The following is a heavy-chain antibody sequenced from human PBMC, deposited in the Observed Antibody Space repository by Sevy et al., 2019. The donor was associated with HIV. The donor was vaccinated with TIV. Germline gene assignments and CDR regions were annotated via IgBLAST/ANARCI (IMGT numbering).Heavy chain of an antibody. J-gene: IGHJ5*02. CDR1: GFTFSSYS. D-gene: IGHD2-15*01. V-gene: IGHV3-21*01. Sequence: GGSLRLSCAASGFTFSSYSMNWVRQAPGKGLEWVSSISSSSSYIYYADSVKGLFTISRDNAKNSLYLQMNSLRAEDTAVYYCARAPENYCSGGSCYHHWGQGTLVTVSS. CDR2: ISSSSSYI. CDR3: ARAPENYCSGGSCYHH.